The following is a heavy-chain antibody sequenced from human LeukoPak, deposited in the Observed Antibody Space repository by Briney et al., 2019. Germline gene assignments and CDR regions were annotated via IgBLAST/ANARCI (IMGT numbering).Heavy chain of an antibody. CDR3: ARGFLDFDS. CDR2: IWYDGSNT. Sequence: GGSLRRSCVASGFTFSSFGMHWVRQAPGKGLEWVALIWYDGSNTYYADSVKGRFTISRDDSKNTVYLQMNSLRAEDTALYYCARGFLDFDSWGQGTLVIVSS. V-gene: IGHV3-33*01. D-gene: IGHD3-3*01. CDR1: GFTFSSFG. J-gene: IGHJ4*02.